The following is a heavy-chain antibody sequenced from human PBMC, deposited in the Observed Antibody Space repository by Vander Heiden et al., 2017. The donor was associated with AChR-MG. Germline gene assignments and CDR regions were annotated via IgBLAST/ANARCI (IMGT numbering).Heavy chain of an antibody. V-gene: IGHV2-70*04. D-gene: IGHD3-10*01. CDR3: ARSTYFFDY. J-gene: IGHJ4*02. CDR2: IDWDDDK. CDR1: GFSPSTSGMR. Sequence: QVTLKESGPALVKPTQTLTLTCTFPGFSPSTSGMRVSWIRQPPGKALEWLARIDWDDDKFYSTSLKTRLTISKDTSKNQVVLTMTNMDPVDTATYYCARSTYFFDYWGQGTLVTVSS.